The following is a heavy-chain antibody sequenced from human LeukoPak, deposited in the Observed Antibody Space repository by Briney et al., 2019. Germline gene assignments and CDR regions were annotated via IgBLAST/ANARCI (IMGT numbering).Heavy chain of an antibody. J-gene: IGHJ4*01. D-gene: IGHD4-11*01. CDR2: INTNGNTA. CDR1: GFTFSSYW. Sequence: PGGSLRLSCAVSGFTFSSYWMNWVRQVPGKGLVWVAHINTNGNTANYADSVKGRFTISRDNAKSTLYLQMSSLRAEDTAIYYCVRDNAYTFDYWGHGALVTVSS. V-gene: IGHV3-74*01. CDR3: VRDNAYTFDY.